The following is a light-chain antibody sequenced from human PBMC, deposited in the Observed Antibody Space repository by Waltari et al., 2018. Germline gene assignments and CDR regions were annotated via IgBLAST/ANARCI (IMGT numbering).Light chain of an antibody. J-gene: IGLJ2*01. V-gene: IGLV3-25*03. CDR3: QSGDNSGTNRVL. Sequence: SYELTQPPSVSVSPGQTARITCSGDALPKQYVYWYQQKSGQAPILVMYKDRERPSGIPGRFSGSSSGTTVTLTISGGQAEDEADYYCQSGDNSGTNRVLFGGGTKLTVL. CDR1: ALPKQY. CDR2: KDR.